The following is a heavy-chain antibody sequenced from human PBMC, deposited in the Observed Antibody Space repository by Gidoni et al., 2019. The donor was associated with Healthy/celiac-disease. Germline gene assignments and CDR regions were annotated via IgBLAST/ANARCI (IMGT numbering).Heavy chain of an antibody. D-gene: IGHD2-2*01. CDR1: GFTFSSYG. CDR2: ISYDGSNK. Sequence: QVQLVESGGGVVQPGRSLRLSCAASGFTFSSYGMHWVRQAPGKGLEWVAVISYDGSNKYYADSVKGRFTISRDNSKNTLYLQMNSLRAEDTAVYYCAMGGSSTPFRLDYWGQGTLVTVSS. V-gene: IGHV3-30*03. CDR3: AMGGSSTPFRLDY. J-gene: IGHJ4*02.